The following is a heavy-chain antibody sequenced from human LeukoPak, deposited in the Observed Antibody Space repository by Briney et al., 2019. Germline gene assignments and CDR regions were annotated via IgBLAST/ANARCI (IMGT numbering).Heavy chain of an antibody. V-gene: IGHV4-34*01. Sequence: SETLSLTCAVYGXSFSGYYWSWIRQPPGKGLEWIGEINHSGSTNYNPSLKSRVTISVDTSKNQFSLKLSSVTAADTAVYYCALRGGNSDYWGQGTPVTVSS. CDR1: GXSFSGYY. CDR2: INHSGST. D-gene: IGHD4-23*01. J-gene: IGHJ4*02. CDR3: ALRGGNSDY.